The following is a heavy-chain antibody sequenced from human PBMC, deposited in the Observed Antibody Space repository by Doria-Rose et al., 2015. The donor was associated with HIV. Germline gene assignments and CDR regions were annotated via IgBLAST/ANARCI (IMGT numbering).Heavy chain of an antibody. CDR3: ARIKSSRCYHKYYFDF. CDR1: GVSLSSPGMG. V-gene: IGHV2-26*01. Sequence: QITLKESGPVLVKPTETPTLTCTVSGVSLSSPGMGVSWIRQPPGKALEWLANIFPDDERSYKTSLKSRLTFSRGTSKSQVVLTMTDMDPVDTATYYCARIKSSRCYHKYYFDFWGQGTLVIVSA. J-gene: IGHJ4*02. D-gene: IGHD6-13*01. CDR2: IFPDDER.